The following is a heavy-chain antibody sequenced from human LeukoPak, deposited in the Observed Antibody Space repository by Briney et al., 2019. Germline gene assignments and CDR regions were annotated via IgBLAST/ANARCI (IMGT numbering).Heavy chain of an antibody. CDR2: ISYDGSNK. Sequence: QPGGSLRLSCAASGFTFSSYAMHWVRQAPGKGLEWVAVISYDGSNKYYADSVKGRFTISRDNSKNTLYLQMNSLRAEDTAVYYCARVPVPAATSYYFDYWGQGTLVTVSS. CDR1: GFTFSSYA. J-gene: IGHJ4*02. D-gene: IGHD2-2*01. V-gene: IGHV3-30-3*01. CDR3: ARVPVPAATSYYFDY.